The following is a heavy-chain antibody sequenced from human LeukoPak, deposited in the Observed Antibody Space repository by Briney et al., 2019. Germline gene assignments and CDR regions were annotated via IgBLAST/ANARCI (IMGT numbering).Heavy chain of an antibody. CDR1: GFTFSSYS. J-gene: IGHJ6*03. V-gene: IGHV3-21*01. Sequence: TGGSLRLSCAASGFTFSSYSMNWVRQAPGKGLEWVSSISSSSSYIYYADSVKGRFTISRDNAKNSLYLQMNSLRAEDTAVYYCAREGSGSYYPLPRMDVWGKGTTVTISS. D-gene: IGHD3-10*01. CDR2: ISSSSSYI. CDR3: AREGSGSYYPLPRMDV.